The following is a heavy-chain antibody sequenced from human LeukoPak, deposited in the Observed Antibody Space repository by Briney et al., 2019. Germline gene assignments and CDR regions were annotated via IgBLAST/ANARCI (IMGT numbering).Heavy chain of an antibody. J-gene: IGHJ5*02. Sequence: SETRSLTCTVAGGSISSYYWSWIRQPAGKGLEWIGRIYTSGGTNYNPSLKSRVTTSVDTSKTQFSLRLSSVTAADTAVYYCARFVGGSSWYLSAWFVPWGQGTLGTVSS. D-gene: IGHD6-13*01. V-gene: IGHV4-4*07. CDR1: GGSISSYY. CDR3: ARFVGGSSWYLSAWFVP. CDR2: IYTSGGT.